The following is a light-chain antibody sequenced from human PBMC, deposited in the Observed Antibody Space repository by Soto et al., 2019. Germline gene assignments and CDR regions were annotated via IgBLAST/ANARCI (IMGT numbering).Light chain of an antibody. Sequence: DIQVTQSPSSVSASVGDRVTITCRASQDINNWLAWYQQKPGKAPKLLIYTTSNLQSGVPSRFSGSRSGTDFNLTISSLQPEDFATYYCQQANRFPLTFGGGTKVEIK. CDR3: QQANRFPLT. CDR2: TTS. J-gene: IGKJ4*01. CDR1: QDINNW. V-gene: IGKV1D-12*01.